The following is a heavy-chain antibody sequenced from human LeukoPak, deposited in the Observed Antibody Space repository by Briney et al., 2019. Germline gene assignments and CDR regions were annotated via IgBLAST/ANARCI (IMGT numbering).Heavy chain of an antibody. V-gene: IGHV3-23*01. J-gene: IGHJ4*02. CDR3: AKDLVAVTGATFDY. CDR1: GFPFSNSA. D-gene: IGHD6-19*01. Sequence: SGGSLRLSCAASGFPFSNSAMGWVRQAPGKGLEWVSSISGAGDITVYADSVEGRFTISRDNSENTLSLQMNSLRAEDTAVYYCAKDLVAVTGATFDYWGQGTLVTVSS. CDR2: ISGAGDIT.